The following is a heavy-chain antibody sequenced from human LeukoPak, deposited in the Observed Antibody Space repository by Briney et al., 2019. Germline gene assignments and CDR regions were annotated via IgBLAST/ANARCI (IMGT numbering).Heavy chain of an antibody. V-gene: IGHV3-21*01. CDR1: GFTFSSYS. Sequence: GGSLRLSCAASGFTFSSYSMNWVRQAPGKGLEWVSSISSSSSYIYYADSVKGRFTISRDNAKNSLYLQMNSLRAEDTAVYYCARGISMVRGVWYYFDYWGQGTLVTVSS. CDR3: ARGISMVRGVWYYFDY. D-gene: IGHD3-10*01. J-gene: IGHJ4*02. CDR2: ISSSSSYI.